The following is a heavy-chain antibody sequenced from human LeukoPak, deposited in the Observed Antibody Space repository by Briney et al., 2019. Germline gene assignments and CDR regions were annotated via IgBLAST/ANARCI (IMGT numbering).Heavy chain of an antibody. CDR3: LREGYYDTSGPFSGYFDF. CDR1: GFTFSTYW. Sequence: GGSLRLSCAASGFTFSTYWMHWVRQAPGKGLVWVSRINSDGSSTSYADSVKGRFTISRDNSKNTVYLQLSGLRVEDTAVYYCLREGYYDTSGPFSGYFDFWGQGDLVTVSS. D-gene: IGHD3-22*01. CDR2: INSDGSST. V-gene: IGHV3-74*01. J-gene: IGHJ4*02.